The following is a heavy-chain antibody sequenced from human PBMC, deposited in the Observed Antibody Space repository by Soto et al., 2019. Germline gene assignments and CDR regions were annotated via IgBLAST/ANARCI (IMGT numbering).Heavy chain of an antibody. CDR3: ARASGAPSYYAMDV. CDR1: GYSFTNYW. Sequence: PRGSLKISCKGSGYSFTNYWIGWVRQMPGKGLEWMGIIYPVDSDTRYSPSFQGQVTISADKSISTAYLQWSSLQASDSAMYFCARASGAPSYYAMDVWGQGTTVTVSS. CDR2: IYPVDSDT. D-gene: IGHD6-19*01. V-gene: IGHV5-51*01. J-gene: IGHJ6*02.